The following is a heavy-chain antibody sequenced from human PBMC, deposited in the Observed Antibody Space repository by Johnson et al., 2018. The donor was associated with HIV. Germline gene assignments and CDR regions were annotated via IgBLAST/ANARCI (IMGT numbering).Heavy chain of an antibody. CDR3: ASGAYYDFWSGLAHAFDI. CDR1: GFTFSTYA. V-gene: IGHV3-30*04. Sequence: VQLLESGGGVVQPGRSLRLSCAASGFTFSTYAMHWVRQAPGKGLEWVEVISYDGSNKYYADSVKGRFTISRDNSKNTLYLEMNSLRAEDTAVYYCASGAYYDFWSGLAHAFDIWGQGTMVTVSS. D-gene: IGHD3-3*01. J-gene: IGHJ3*02. CDR2: ISYDGSNK.